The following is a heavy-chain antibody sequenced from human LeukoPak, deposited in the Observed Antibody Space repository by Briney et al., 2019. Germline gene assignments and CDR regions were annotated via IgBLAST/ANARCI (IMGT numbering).Heavy chain of an antibody. D-gene: IGHD3-22*01. CDR2: ISYDGSNK. CDR3: ARAKGYYYDSSGYYHITYYYYGMDV. Sequence: GGSLRLSCAASGFTFSSYGMHWVRQAPGKGLEWVAVISYDGSNKYYADSVKGRFTISRDNSKNTLYLQMNSLRAEDTAVYYCARAKGYYYDSSGYYHITYYYYGMDVWGQGTTVTVSS. J-gene: IGHJ6*02. CDR1: GFTFSSYG. V-gene: IGHV3-30*03.